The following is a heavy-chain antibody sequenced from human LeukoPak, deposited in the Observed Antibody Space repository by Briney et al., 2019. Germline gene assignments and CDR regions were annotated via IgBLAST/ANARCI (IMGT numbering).Heavy chain of an antibody. J-gene: IGHJ6*03. CDR3: ARENYDFWSGSLKNYYYYYYMDV. D-gene: IGHD3-3*01. CDR1: GFTFDDYG. Sequence: GGSLRLSSAASGFTFDDYGMSWVRQAPGKGLEWVSGINWNGGSTGYADSVKGRFTISRDNAKNSLYLQMNSLRAEDTALYYCARENYDFWSGSLKNYYYYYYMDVWGKGTTLTVSS. V-gene: IGHV3-20*03. CDR2: INWNGGST.